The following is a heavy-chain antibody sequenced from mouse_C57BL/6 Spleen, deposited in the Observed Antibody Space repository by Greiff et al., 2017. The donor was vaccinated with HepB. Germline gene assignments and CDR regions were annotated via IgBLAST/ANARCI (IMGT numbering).Heavy chain of an antibody. J-gene: IGHJ2*01. D-gene: IGHD3-1*01. CDR1: GFNIKNTY. CDR2: IAPANGNT. V-gene: IGHV14-3*01. CDR3: ARSGGSTPDPFDY. Sequence: VQLQQSVAELVRPGASVKLSCTASGFNIKNTYMHWVKQRPEQGLEWIGRIAPANGNTKYAPKFQGKATITADTSSNTAYLQLSSLTSEDTAIYDCARSGGSTPDPFDYWGQGTTLTVSS.